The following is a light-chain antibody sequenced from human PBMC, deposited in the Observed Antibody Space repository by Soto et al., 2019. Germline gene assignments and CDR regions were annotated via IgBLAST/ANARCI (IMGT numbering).Light chain of an antibody. V-gene: IGKV1-12*01. Sequence: DIQMTQSPSSVSASVGDRVTITGRASQDITSWLAWHQQKPGKAPKLLIYAASSLRSGVPSRISGSGSGTDFTLTISSLQPEDFATYYCQQADTFPYTFGQGTKLELK. CDR1: QDITSW. CDR2: AAS. J-gene: IGKJ2*01. CDR3: QQADTFPYT.